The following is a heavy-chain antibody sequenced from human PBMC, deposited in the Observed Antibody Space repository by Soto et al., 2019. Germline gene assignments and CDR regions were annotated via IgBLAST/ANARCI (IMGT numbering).Heavy chain of an antibody. CDR3: AKDLARGIAARHYYYSYGMEV. J-gene: IGHJ6*02. CDR2: ISGSGGST. Sequence: GGSLRLSCAASGFTFSSYAMSWVRQAPGKGLEWVSAISGSGGSTYYADSVKGRFTISRDNSKNTLYLQMNSLRAEDTAVYYCAKDLARGIAARHYYYSYGMEVWGQGTQVSVSS. D-gene: IGHD6-6*01. V-gene: IGHV3-23*01. CDR1: GFTFSSYA.